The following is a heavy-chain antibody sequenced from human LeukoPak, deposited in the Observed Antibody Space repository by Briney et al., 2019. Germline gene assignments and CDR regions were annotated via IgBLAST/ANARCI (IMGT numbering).Heavy chain of an antibody. CDR3: ARVTTVTTSFHFDY. CDR2: IYYSGST. D-gene: IGHD4-17*01. CDR1: GGSISSGGYY. V-gene: IGHV4-30-4*01. Sequence: SETLSLTCTVSGGSISSGGYYWSWIRQPPGEGLESIGYIYYSGSTYYHPSLKSRVTISLDTSKNQFSLKLSSVTAADTAVYYCARVTTVTTSFHFDYWGQGTLVTVSS. J-gene: IGHJ4*02.